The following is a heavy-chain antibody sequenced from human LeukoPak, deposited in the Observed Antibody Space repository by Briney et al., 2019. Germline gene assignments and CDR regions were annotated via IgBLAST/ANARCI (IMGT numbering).Heavy chain of an antibody. CDR1: GFTFSSYS. D-gene: IGHD2-2*01. CDR2: ISSSSSYI. CDR3: AREVVPAATGVCDY. V-gene: IGHV3-21*01. J-gene: IGHJ4*02. Sequence: GGSLRLSYAASGFTFSSYSMNWVRQAPGKGLEWVSSISSSSSYIYYADSVKGRFTISRDNAKNSLYLQMNSLRAEDTAVYYCAREVVPAATGVCDYWGQGTLVTVSS.